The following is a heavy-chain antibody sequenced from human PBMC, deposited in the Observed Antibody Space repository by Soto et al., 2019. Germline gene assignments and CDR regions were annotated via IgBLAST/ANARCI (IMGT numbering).Heavy chain of an antibody. J-gene: IGHJ5*02. D-gene: IGHD6-13*01. CDR3: ARDRLAAAGGGWFDP. CDR2: ISSSSSYI. CDR1: GFTFSSYS. Sequence: EVQLLESGGGLVQPGGSLRLSCAASGFTFSSYSMNWVRQAPGKGLEWVSSISSSSSYIYYADSVKGRFTISRDNAKNSLYLQMNSLRAEDTAVYYCARDRLAAAGGGWFDPWGQGTLVTVSS. V-gene: IGHV3-21*01.